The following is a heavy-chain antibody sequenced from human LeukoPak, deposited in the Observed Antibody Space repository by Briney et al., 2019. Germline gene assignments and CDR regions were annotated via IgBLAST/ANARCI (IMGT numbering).Heavy chain of an antibody. D-gene: IGHD3-3*01. CDR2: ISSSSSYI. J-gene: IGHJ4*02. Sequence: PGGSLRLSCAASGFTFSSYSMNWVRQAPGKGLEWVSSISSSSSYIYYADSVKGRFTISRDNAKNSLYLQMNSLRAEDTAVYYCARDLFWSGYYTGLHYFDYWGQGTLVTVSS. CDR3: ARDLFWSGYYTGLHYFDY. V-gene: IGHV3-21*01. CDR1: GFTFSSYS.